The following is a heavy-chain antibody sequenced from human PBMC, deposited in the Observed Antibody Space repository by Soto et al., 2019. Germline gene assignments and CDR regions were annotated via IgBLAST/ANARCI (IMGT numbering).Heavy chain of an antibody. CDR3: AKESDYGELIGLYHMDV. CDR2: ISYDGSNK. J-gene: IGHJ6*03. CDR1: GFTFSSYG. Sequence: QVQLVESGGGVVQPGRSLRLSCAASGFTFSSYGMHWVRQAPGKGLEWVAVISYDGSNKYYADSVKGRFTISRDNSKNTLYLQMNSLRAEDTAVYYCAKESDYGELIGLYHMDVWGKGTTVTVSS. D-gene: IGHD4-17*01. V-gene: IGHV3-30*18.